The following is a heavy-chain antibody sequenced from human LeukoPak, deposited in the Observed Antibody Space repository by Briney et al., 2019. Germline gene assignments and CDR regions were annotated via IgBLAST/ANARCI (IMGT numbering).Heavy chain of an antibody. D-gene: IGHD6-19*01. J-gene: IGHJ5*02. CDR3: ARTKTGYSSGWWLFDP. CDR2: ISSSGSTI. V-gene: IGHV3-48*03. Sequence: PGGSLRLSCAASGFTVSSNYMNWVRQAPGKGLEWVSYISSSGSTIYYADSVKGRFTISRDNAKNSLYLQMNSLRAEDTAVYYCARTKTGYSSGWWLFDPWGQGTLVTVSS. CDR1: GFTVSSNY.